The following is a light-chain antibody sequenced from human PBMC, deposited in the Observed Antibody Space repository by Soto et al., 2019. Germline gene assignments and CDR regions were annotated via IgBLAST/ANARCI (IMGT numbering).Light chain of an antibody. V-gene: IGKV3D-15*01. Sequence: EIVLTQSPATLSSSPGERATLSCRASQSVNNYLAWYQQKPGQAPRLLIYDTSDRASGIPARFSGSGSGTEFTLTISSLQSEDFAVYYCHQYNYWPTFGQGTKVDTK. CDR2: DTS. CDR3: HQYNYWPT. J-gene: IGKJ1*01. CDR1: QSVNNY.